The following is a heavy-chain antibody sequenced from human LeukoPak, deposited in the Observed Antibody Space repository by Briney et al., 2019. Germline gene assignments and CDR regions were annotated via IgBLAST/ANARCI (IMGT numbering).Heavy chain of an antibody. V-gene: IGHV3-30*18. CDR3: AKGVVAATNAAYYGMDV. J-gene: IGHJ6*02. CDR2: ISYDESDK. D-gene: IGHD2-15*01. Sequence: GGSLRLSCAASGFTFSSYWMSWVRQAPGKGLEWVAVISYDESDKYYADSVKGRFTISRDNSKNTLYLQMNSLRPEDTAVYYCAKGVVAATNAAYYGMDVWGQGTTVTVSS. CDR1: GFTFSSYW.